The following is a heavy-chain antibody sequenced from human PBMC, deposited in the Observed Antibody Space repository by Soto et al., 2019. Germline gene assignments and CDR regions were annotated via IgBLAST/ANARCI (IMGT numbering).Heavy chain of an antibody. CDR1: GFTFSSYA. Sequence: GGSLRLSCAASGFTFSSYAMGWVRQAPGKGLEWVSTIGASSHDTYYADSVKGRFTISRDNSKNTLYVQMNSLRAEDTAIYYCGKFRISMVRGVTIDSWGQGTVVTVSS. CDR3: GKFRISMVRGVTIDS. CDR2: IGASSHDT. D-gene: IGHD3-10*01. V-gene: IGHV3-23*01. J-gene: IGHJ4*02.